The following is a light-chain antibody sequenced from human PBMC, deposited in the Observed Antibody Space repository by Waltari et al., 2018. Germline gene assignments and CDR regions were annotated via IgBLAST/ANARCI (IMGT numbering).Light chain of an antibody. Sequence: EIVLTQSPATLSLSPGERATISCRASQIVSTYVAWYQQNPGQAPRLLVYDASNRASGIPARFSGSGSGTDFTLTISSLEPEDFAVYYCQQRGSWPRTFGQGTKVEIK. CDR1: QIVSTY. J-gene: IGKJ1*01. CDR3: QQRGSWPRT. V-gene: IGKV3-11*01. CDR2: DAS.